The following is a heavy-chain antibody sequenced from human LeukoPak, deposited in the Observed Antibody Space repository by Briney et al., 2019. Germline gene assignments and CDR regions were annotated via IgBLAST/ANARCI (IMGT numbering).Heavy chain of an antibody. D-gene: IGHD6-13*01. Sequence: PSETLSLTCTVSGGSISSSSYYWGWIRQPPGKGLEWIGSIYYSGSTNYNPSLKSRVTISVDTSKNQFSLKLSSVTAADTAVYYCARGLPLIAAAGRGNWFDPWGQGTLVTVSS. J-gene: IGHJ5*02. V-gene: IGHV4-39*07. CDR2: IYYSGST. CDR3: ARGLPLIAAAGRGNWFDP. CDR1: GGSISSSSYY.